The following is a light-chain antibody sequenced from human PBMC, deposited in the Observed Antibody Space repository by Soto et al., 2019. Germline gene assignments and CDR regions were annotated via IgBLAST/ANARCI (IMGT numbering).Light chain of an antibody. CDR2: NNN. CDR1: SSNIGSNT. V-gene: IGLV1-44*01. Sequence: QYVLTQPPSASGTPGQRVTISCSGSSSNIGSNTVNWYQQLPGTAPKLLIYNNNQRPSGVPDRFSDSKSGTSASLAISGLQSEDEAYYYCAAWDDSLNGLVFGTGTKLTVL. J-gene: IGLJ1*01. CDR3: AAWDDSLNGLV.